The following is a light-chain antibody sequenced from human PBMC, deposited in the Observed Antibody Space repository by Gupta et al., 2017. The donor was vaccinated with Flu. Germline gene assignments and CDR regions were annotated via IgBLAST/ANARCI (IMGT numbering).Light chain of an antibody. V-gene: IGKV2-30*01. Sequence: VALGQPAPRDCKSSQGMVSRDGNTYLNWFQQRPGQSPRRLIYKVSNRDSGVPDRFSGSGSGTDFTLKISRVEAEDVGLYYCLQGTHWPFTFGQGTRLEIE. J-gene: IGKJ5*01. CDR3: LQGTHWPFT. CDR2: KVS. CDR1: QGMVSRDGNTY.